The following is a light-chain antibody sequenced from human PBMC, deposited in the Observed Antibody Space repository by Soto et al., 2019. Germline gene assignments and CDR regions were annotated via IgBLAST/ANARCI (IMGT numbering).Light chain of an antibody. CDR2: GAS. J-gene: IGKJ3*01. Sequence: EIVMTQSPATLSVSPGERATLSCRASQSVSSNLAWYQKKPGQAPRLLIYGASTRATGIPARFSGSGSRTEFTLTISSLQSEDFAVYYCQQYNNWPGTFGPGTKVDIK. CDR1: QSVSSN. V-gene: IGKV3D-15*01. CDR3: QQYNNWPGT.